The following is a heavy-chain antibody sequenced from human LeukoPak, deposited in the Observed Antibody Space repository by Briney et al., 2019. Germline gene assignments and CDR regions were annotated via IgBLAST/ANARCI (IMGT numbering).Heavy chain of an antibody. J-gene: IGHJ4*02. CDR2: IYSDGST. Sequence: PGGSLRLSCAASGFTGSNNYVSWVRQAPGKGLEWVSVIYSDGSTYYADSVKGRFTISRDNSKNTLDLQMTGLRAEDTAVYYCAREGGRGRDSPWFDYWGQGTLVTVSS. CDR3: AREGGRGRDSPWFDY. CDR1: GFTGSNNY. D-gene: IGHD1-26*01. V-gene: IGHV3-53*01.